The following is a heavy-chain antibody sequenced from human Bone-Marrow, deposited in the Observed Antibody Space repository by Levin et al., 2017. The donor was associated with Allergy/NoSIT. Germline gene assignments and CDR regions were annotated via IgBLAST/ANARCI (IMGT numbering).Heavy chain of an antibody. Sequence: GGSLRLSCAASGFTFSSYGMHWVRQAPGKGLEWVAVIWYDGSNKYYADSVKGRFTISRDNSKNTLYLQMNSLRAEDTAVYYCARDPRNAYSSGWSRVLDYWGQGTLVTVSS. V-gene: IGHV3-33*01. CDR2: IWYDGSNK. J-gene: IGHJ4*02. D-gene: IGHD6-19*01. CDR1: GFTFSSYG. CDR3: ARDPRNAYSSGWSRVLDY.